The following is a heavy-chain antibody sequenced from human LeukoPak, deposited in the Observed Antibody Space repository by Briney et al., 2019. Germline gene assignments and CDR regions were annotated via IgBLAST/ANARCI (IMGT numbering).Heavy chain of an antibody. V-gene: IGHV1-18*01. J-gene: IGHJ6*03. Sequence: GASVKVSCKASGYTFIGYGITWVRQAPGQGLEWMGWIRPYTTKTTYAQSFQGRVTITTDTSTSTAYMELSSLRSEDTAVYYCAREPPPRYYYDSSGYYYYYYRDVWGKGTTVTVSS. D-gene: IGHD3-22*01. CDR3: AREPPPRYYYDSSGYYYYYYRDV. CDR1: GYTFIGYG. CDR2: IRPYTTKT.